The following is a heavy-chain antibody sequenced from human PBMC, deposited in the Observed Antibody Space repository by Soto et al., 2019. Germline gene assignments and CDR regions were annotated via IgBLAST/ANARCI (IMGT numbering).Heavy chain of an antibody. Sequence: PSETLSLTCTVSGGSISSYYWSWIRQPPGKGLEWIGYIYYSGSTYYNPSLKSRVTISVDTSKNQFSLKLSSVTAADTAVYYCATRARYSYDDRAFDIWGQGTMVTVSS. V-gene: IGHV4-59*12. J-gene: IGHJ3*02. CDR1: GGSISSYY. CDR3: ATRARYSYDDRAFDI. D-gene: IGHD5-18*01. CDR2: IYYSGST.